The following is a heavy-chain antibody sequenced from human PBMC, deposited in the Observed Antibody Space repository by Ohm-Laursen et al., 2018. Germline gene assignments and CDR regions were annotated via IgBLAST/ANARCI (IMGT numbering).Heavy chain of an antibody. Sequence: SLRLSCAASGFTFSTYAISWVRQAPGKGLEWVSGISGSGDNTYYADSVKGRFTISRDNSKSTLYLQMNSLRVEDTAVYYCAKYDSKHFDYWGQGTLVTVSA. J-gene: IGHJ4*02. CDR2: ISGSGDNT. CDR3: AKYDSKHFDY. CDR1: GFTFSTYA. V-gene: IGHV3-23*01. D-gene: IGHD3-16*01.